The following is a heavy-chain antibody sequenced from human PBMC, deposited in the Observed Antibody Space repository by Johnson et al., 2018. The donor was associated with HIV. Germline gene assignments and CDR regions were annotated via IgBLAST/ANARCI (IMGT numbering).Heavy chain of an antibody. V-gene: IGHV3-30*18. D-gene: IGHD3-10*01. Sequence: VQLVESGGGVVQPGRSLRLSCAASGFTFSSYVMHWVRQAPGKGLEWVAVISYDGSNKYYGNSVKGRFSISSDNSKNTLYLEMNSLRAEDTAVYYCAKDSKRLLWFGEFCDAFDIWGQGTMVTVSS. CDR1: GFTFSSYV. CDR3: AKDSKRLLWFGEFCDAFDI. J-gene: IGHJ3*02. CDR2: ISYDGSNK.